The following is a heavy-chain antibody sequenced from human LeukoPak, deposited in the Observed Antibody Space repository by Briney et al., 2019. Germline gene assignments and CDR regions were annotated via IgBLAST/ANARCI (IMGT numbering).Heavy chain of an antibody. V-gene: IGHV4-59*08. J-gene: IGHJ3*01. CDR2: IYYSGST. CDR3: ARSYGDYITGAYAFDV. Sequence: SETLSLACTVSGGSISNYYWSWIRQPPEKGLEWIGYIYYSGSTNYNPSLKSRLTISVDTSKNQFSLKLSSVTAADTAVYYCARSYGDYITGAYAFDVWGQGTMVTVSS. D-gene: IGHD4-17*01. CDR1: GGSISNYY.